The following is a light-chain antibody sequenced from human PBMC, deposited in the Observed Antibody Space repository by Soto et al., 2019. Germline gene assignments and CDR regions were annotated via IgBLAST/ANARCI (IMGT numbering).Light chain of an antibody. J-gene: IGLJ1*01. CDR1: SSDVGVYNY. Sequence: QSVLTQPRSVSGSPRQSVTISCTGTSSDVGVYNYVSWYQQYPGKAPKIMIYDVSKRPSGVPDRFSGSKSDNTASLTISGLQAEDEADYYCCSYAGSYTFVFGIGTKV. CDR2: DVS. CDR3: CSYAGSYTFV. V-gene: IGLV2-11*01.